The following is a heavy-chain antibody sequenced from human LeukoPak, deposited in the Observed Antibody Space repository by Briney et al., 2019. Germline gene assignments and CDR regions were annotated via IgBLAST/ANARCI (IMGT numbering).Heavy chain of an antibody. CDR1: GGTIRSYY. CDR3: ARDRTYSDSSTTYFYGMDV. D-gene: IGHD1-26*01. V-gene: IGHV4-59*01. J-gene: IGHJ6*02. Sequence: PSETLSLTCSVCGGTIRSYYWSWIRQPPGKGLEWIGYISYSGSTKYNPSLESRVTISVDTSKSQFSLKLRSVTAADPAVYYCARDRTYSDSSTTYFYGMDVWGHGTTVTVSS. CDR2: ISYSGST.